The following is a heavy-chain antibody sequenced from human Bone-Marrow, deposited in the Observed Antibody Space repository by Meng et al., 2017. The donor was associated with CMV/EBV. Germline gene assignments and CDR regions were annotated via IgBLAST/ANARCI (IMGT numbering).Heavy chain of an antibody. V-gene: IGHV3-NL1*01. CDR3: AREFVAARLDY. CDR2: IYDSGTT. CDR1: GFTFSSYG. D-gene: IGHD6-13*01. Sequence: GESLKISCAASGFTFSSYGMHWVRQAPGKGLEWLSVIYDSGTTFYAESVKGRFTVSRDSSKNTLFLQMNSLRGEDTAVYYCAREFVAARLDYWGQGTLVTVSS. J-gene: IGHJ4*01.